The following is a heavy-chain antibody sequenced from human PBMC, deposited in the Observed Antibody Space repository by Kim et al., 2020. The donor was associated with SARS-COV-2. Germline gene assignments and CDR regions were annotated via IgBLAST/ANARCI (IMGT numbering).Heavy chain of an antibody. CDR1: GFTFSSYW. CDR3: ARDAYSGSYSIGAFDI. Sequence: GGSLRLSCAASGFTFSSYWMSWVRQAPGKGLEWVANIKQDGSEKYYVDSVKGRFTISRDNAKNSLYLQMNSLRAEDTAVYYCARDAYSGSYSIGAFDIWGQGTMVTVSS. D-gene: IGHD1-26*01. J-gene: IGHJ3*02. V-gene: IGHV3-7*01. CDR2: IKQDGSEK.